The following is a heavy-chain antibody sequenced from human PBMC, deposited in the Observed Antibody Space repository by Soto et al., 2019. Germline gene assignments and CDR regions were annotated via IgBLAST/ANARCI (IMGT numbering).Heavy chain of an antibody. CDR2: IIPIFGTA. CDR3: ARAPYYDFWSGYSDY. CDR1: GYTFTTYG. J-gene: IGHJ4*02. V-gene: IGHV1-69*13. Sequence: PGASVKVSCKASGYTFTTYGIAWVRQAPGQGLEWMGGIIPIFGTANYAQKFQGRVTITADESTSTAYMELSSLRSEDTAVYYCARAPYYDFWSGYSDYWGQGTLVTVSS. D-gene: IGHD3-3*01.